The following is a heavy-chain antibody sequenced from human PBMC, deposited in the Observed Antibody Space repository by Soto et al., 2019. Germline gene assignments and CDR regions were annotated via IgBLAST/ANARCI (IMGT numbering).Heavy chain of an antibody. D-gene: IGHD5-12*01. CDR3: AREIPVGYDYLDC. J-gene: IGHJ4*02. CDR2: ISSSSSYI. V-gene: IGHV3-21*01. Sequence: GGSLRLSCAASGFTFSSYSMNWVRQAPGKGLEWVSSISSSSSYIYYADSVKGRFTISRDNAKNSLYLQMNSLRAEDTAVYYCAREIPVGYDYLDCWGQGTLVTVSS. CDR1: GFTFSSYS.